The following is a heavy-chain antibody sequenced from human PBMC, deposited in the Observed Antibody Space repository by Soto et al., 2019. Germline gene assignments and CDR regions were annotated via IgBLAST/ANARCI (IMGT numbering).Heavy chain of an antibody. Sequence: PSETLSITCAVSGGSISSGGYSWSWIRQPPGKGLEWIGYIYHSGSTYYNPSLKSRVTISVDRSKNQFSLKLSSVTAADTAVYYCARVRGPYCCCECYPSTPNWFDPLGQGTLVTVSA. D-gene: IGHD2-21*01. J-gene: IGHJ5*02. CDR3: ARVRGPYCCCECYPSTPNWFDP. CDR2: IYHSGST. CDR1: GGSISSGGYS. V-gene: IGHV4-30-2*01.